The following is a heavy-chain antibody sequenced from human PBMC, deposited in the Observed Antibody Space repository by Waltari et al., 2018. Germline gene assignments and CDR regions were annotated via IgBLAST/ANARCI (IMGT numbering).Heavy chain of an antibody. Sequence: QVQLQQWGAGLLKPSETLSLTCAVYGGSFSGYYWSWIRQPPGKGLEWIGEINHSGSTNYNPSLKSRGTISVDTSKNQFSLKLSSVTAADTAVYYCARGEVTTSYYYYYYMDVWGKGTTVTVSS. CDR1: GGSFSGYY. J-gene: IGHJ6*03. CDR3: ARGEVTTSYYYYYYMDV. V-gene: IGHV4-34*01. CDR2: INHSGST. D-gene: IGHD4-17*01.